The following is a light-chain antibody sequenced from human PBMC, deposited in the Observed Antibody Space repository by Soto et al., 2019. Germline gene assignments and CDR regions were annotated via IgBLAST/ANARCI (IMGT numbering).Light chain of an antibody. V-gene: IGKV4-1*01. CDR2: WAS. CDR3: QQYFSFPRT. CDR1: QSVFYSSNNNNY. J-gene: IGKJ4*01. Sequence: DIVMTQSPDSLAVSLGERATINCKSSQSVFYSSNNNNYLAWYLQRPGQPPKLLIYWASTRDSGVPDRFSGSGSGTDFTLTISSLQAEDVAVYYCQQYFSFPRTFGQGTKVEI.